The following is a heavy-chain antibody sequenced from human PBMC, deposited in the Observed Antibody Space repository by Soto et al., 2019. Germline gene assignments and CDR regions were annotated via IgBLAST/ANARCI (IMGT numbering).Heavy chain of an antibody. CDR1: GGSISSYY. D-gene: IGHD2-2*01. CDR3: ARLQLVPAAAYFDY. J-gene: IGHJ4*02. V-gene: IGHV4-59*01. CDR2: IYYSGST. Sequence: SPTLSLTCTVSGGSISSYYWSWIRQPPGKGLEWIGYIYYSGSTNYNPSLKSRVTISVDTSKNQFSLKLSSVTAADTAVYYCARLQLVPAAAYFDYWGQGTLVTVSS.